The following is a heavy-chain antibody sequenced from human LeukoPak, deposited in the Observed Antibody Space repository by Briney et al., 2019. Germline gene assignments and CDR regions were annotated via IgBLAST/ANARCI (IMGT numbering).Heavy chain of an antibody. V-gene: IGHV3-7*03. CDR2: IKTDGSET. CDR1: GFTFSDHY. Sequence: GGSLRLSCAASGFTFSDHYIDWVRQAPGKGLEWVGHIKTDGSETYYLDSLRGRFSISRDNTNNALNLQMNSLRVEDTAVYYCVKNNGWFHLAQWGQGTLVTVSS. J-gene: IGHJ4*02. CDR3: VKNNGWFHLAQ. D-gene: IGHD6-19*01.